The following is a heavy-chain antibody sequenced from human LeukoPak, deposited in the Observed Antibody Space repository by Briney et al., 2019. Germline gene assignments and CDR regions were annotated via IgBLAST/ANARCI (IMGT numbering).Heavy chain of an antibody. CDR3: ASIAGDSSSWYRAYYSDY. CDR1: GGSFSGYY. CDR2: INHSGST. J-gene: IGHJ4*02. V-gene: IGHV4-34*01. Sequence: PSETLSLTCAVYGGSFSGYYWSWIRQPPGKGLEWIGEINHSGSTNYNPSLKSRVTISVDTSKNQFSLKLSSVTAADTAVYYCASIAGDSSSWYRAYYSDYWGQGTLVTVSS. D-gene: IGHD6-13*01.